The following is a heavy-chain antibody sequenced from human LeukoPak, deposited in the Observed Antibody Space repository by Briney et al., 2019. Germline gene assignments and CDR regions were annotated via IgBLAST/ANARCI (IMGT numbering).Heavy chain of an antibody. CDR2: IIPIIGTA. V-gene: IGHV1-69*05. CDR3: ARVPGGYDQETDYFDY. Sequence: SVKVSCKASGGTFSSYAISWVRQAPGQGLEWMGGIIPIIGTANYAQKFQGRVTITTDESTSTAYMELSSLRSEDTAVYYCARVPGGYDQETDYFDYWGQGTLVTVSS. J-gene: IGHJ4*02. D-gene: IGHD5-12*01. CDR1: GGTFSSYA.